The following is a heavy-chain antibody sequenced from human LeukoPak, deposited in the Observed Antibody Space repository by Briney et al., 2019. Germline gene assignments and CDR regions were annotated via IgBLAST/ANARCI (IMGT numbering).Heavy chain of an antibody. Sequence: ASVKVSYKASGYTFICYYMQWVRQAPGQGRDGMGWMNPNSCGPNYPQKFHGRVTMTRETPISTAYMELSRLRSDDTAVYYCARGAFTSHYDYWGQGTLVTVSS. CDR1: GYTFICYY. D-gene: IGHD2-2*01. CDR3: ARGAFTSHYDY. V-gene: IGHV1-2*02. J-gene: IGHJ4*02. CDR2: MNPNSCGP.